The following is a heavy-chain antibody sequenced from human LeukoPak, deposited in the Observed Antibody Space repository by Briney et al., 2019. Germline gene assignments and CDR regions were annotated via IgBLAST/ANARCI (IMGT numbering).Heavy chain of an antibody. V-gene: IGHV1-69*13. CDR2: IIPIFGTA. CDR1: GGTFSSYA. Sequence: SVKVSCKASGGTFSSYAISWVRQAPGQGLEWMGGIIPIFGTANYAQKFQGRVTITADESTSTAYMELSSLRSDDTAVYYCARLYLPATRFDYWGQGTLVTVSS. J-gene: IGHJ4*02. CDR3: ARLYLPATRFDY. D-gene: IGHD5-24*01.